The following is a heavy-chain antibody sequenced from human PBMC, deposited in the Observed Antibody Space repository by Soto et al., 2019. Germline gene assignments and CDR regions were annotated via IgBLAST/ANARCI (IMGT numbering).Heavy chain of an antibody. D-gene: IGHD3-22*01. Sequence: GASVKVSCKASGYTFTSYDINWVRQATGQGLEWMGWINAGNGNTQYSQIFQDRVTITRDTFASTVYMELSSLRSEDMAIYYCARGPPLRIVTFYYFYYMDVWGTGTTVTVSS. CDR3: ARGPPLRIVTFYYFYYMDV. CDR1: GYTFTSYD. V-gene: IGHV1-3*01. J-gene: IGHJ6*03. CDR2: INAGNGNT.